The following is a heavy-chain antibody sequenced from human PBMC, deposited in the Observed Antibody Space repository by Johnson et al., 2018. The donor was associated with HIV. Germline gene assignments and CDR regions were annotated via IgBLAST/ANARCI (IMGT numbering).Heavy chain of an antibody. D-gene: IGHD1-7*01. CDR3: ARDRIPYNWNYEGDAFDI. CDR1: GFTFSSYW. J-gene: IGHJ3*02. Sequence: VQLVESGGGLVQPGGSLRLSCAASGFTFSSYWMNWVRQAPGKGLEWVANIKQDGTEKYYVDSVKGRFTISRDNAKNSLYLQMNSLRAEDTAVYYCARDRIPYNWNYEGDAFDIWGQGTMVTVSS. CDR2: IKQDGTEK. V-gene: IGHV3-7*01.